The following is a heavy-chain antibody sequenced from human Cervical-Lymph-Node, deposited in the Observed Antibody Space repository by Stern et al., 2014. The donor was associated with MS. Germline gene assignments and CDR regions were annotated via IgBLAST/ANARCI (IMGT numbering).Heavy chain of an antibody. Sequence: QMQLVQSGADVKKPGSSVKVSCTASGDTFINFGISWVRQAPGQVLEWMGGFIPLFGTTEYVQKFQGRVTISADESATTVYMELSGLRSEDTAVYYCARDNDDNGMDVWGQGTTVTVSS. D-gene: IGHD1-1*01. CDR2: FIPLFGTT. V-gene: IGHV1-69*01. CDR3: ARDNDDNGMDV. CDR1: GDTFINFG. J-gene: IGHJ6*02.